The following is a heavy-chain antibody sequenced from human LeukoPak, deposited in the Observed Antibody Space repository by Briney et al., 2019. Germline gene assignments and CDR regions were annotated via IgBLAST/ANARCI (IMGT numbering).Heavy chain of an antibody. CDR3: ARQNYYYYMDV. CDR2: IYYSGST. V-gene: IGHV4-59*08. CDR1: GGSFSNYY. J-gene: IGHJ6*03. Sequence: SETLSLTCAVYGGSFSNYYWSWIRQPPGKGLEWIGYIYYSGSTNYNPSLKSRVTISVDTSKNQFSLKLSSVTAADTAVYYCARQNYYYYMDVWGKGTTVTVSS.